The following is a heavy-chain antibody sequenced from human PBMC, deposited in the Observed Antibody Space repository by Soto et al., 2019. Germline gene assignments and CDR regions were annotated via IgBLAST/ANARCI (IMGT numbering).Heavy chain of an antibody. CDR1: GFTFRSYA. D-gene: IGHD6-19*01. CDR2: INDFGDTT. J-gene: IGHJ5*01. Sequence: EVQLLESGGGLVQPGGSLRLSCAASGFTFRSYAMSWVRQAPGQGLEWVSTINDFGDTTYDEDSVKGRFTISRDNSKNSLYLQMNSLAAEDTAMYYCAKDPQSSVWSYNLFDSWGQGTLVTVSS. CDR3: AKDPQSSVWSYNLFDS. V-gene: IGHV3-23*01.